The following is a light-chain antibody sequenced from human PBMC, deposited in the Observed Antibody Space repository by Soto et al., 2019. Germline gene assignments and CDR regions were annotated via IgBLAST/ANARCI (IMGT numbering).Light chain of an antibody. J-gene: IGLJ2*01. CDR3: CSYAGSSPDGVV. V-gene: IGLV2-23*01. CDR2: EGS. Sequence: QSVLTQPASVSGSPGQSITISCTGTSSDVGSYNLVSWYQQHPGKAPKLMIYEGSKRPSGVSNRFSGSKSGNTASLTISGLQAEDEADYYCCSYAGSSPDGVVFCGGTKLTVL. CDR1: SSDVGSYNL.